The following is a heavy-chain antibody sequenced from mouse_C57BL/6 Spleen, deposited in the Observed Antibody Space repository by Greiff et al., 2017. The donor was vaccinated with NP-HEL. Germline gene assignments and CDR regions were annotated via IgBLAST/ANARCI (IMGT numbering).Heavy chain of an antibody. D-gene: IGHD5-5*01. J-gene: IGHJ3*01. V-gene: IGHV6-3*01. CDR3: TGYHFFAY. CDR1: GFTFSNYW. Sequence: DVKLQESGGGLVQPGGSMKLSCVASGFTFSNYWMNWVRQSPEKGLEWVAQIRLKSDNYATHYAESVKGRFTISRDDSKSSVYLQMNNLRAEDTGIYYCTGYHFFAYWGQGTLVTVSA. CDR2: IRLKSDNYAT.